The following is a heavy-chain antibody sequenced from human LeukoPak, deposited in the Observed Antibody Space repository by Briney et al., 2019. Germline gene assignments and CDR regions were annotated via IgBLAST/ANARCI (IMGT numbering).Heavy chain of an antibody. J-gene: IGHJ4*02. CDR1: GDSISSYY. V-gene: IGHV4-59*01. D-gene: IGHD3-9*01. Sequence: SETPSLTCTVSGDSISSYYWSWIRQPPGKGLEWIGYIYYSGSTDYNPSLKSRVTISVDTSKNQFSLKLSSVTAADTAVYYCARGGTIFPPATYYFDYWGQGTLVTVSS. CDR2: IYYSGST. CDR3: ARGGTIFPPATYYFDY.